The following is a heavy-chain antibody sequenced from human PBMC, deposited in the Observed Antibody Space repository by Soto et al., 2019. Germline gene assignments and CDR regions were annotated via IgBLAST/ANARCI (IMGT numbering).Heavy chain of an antibody. CDR2: IIPIFGTA. CDR3: ARDAGPIRGAYDYFYYVMDV. V-gene: IGHV1-69*06. D-gene: IGHD2-8*01. J-gene: IGHJ6*02. Sequence: QVQLVQSGAEVKKPGSSVKVSCKASGGPFSSYATSWVRQAPGQGLEWMGGIIPIFGTANYAQKFQGRVTITADKSTNTAYRELSSLRSEDTAVYYCARDAGPIRGAYDYFYYVMDVWGQGTTVTVSS. CDR1: GGPFSSYA.